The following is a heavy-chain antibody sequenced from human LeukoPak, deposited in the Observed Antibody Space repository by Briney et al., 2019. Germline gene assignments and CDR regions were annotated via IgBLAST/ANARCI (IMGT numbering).Heavy chain of an antibody. CDR2: IYPGDSDT. D-gene: IGHD6-19*01. CDR3: ARLSPPRQWLVPGIDY. J-gene: IGHJ4*02. V-gene: IGHV5-51*01. CDR1: GYSFTSYW. Sequence: GESLKISCEGCGYSFTSYWIGWVRQMLGKGLEWMGIIYPGDSDTRYSPSFQGQVTISADKSISTAYLQWSSLKASDTAMYYCARLSPPRQWLVPGIDYWGQGTLVTVSS.